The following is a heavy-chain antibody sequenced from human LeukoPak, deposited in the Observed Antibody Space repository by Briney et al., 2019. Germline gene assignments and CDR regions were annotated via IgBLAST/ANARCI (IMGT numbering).Heavy chain of an antibody. J-gene: IGHJ4*02. CDR3: AKHGRGNNSREYFDY. D-gene: IGHD5-12*01. CDR1: GFTFSNYA. V-gene: IGHV3-23*01. Sequence: GGSPRLSCAASGFTFSNYAMTWVRQAPGKGLEWVSTITGGSGRTYYTDSVKGRFTISRDHSENTLYLQMNSLRAEDTAVYHCAKHGRGNNSREYFDYWGQGTLVTVSS. CDR2: ITGGSGRT.